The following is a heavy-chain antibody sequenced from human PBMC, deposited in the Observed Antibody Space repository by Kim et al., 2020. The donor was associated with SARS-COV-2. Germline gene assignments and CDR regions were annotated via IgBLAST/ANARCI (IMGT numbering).Heavy chain of an antibody. Sequence: KDYAVSVKSRITINPDTSKNQFSRQLDSVTPEDTAVYYCAGDGPGYFYFDYWGQGTLVTVSS. CDR2: K. CDR3: AGDGPGYFYFDY. D-gene: IGHD3-9*01. V-gene: IGHV6-1*01. J-gene: IGHJ4*02.